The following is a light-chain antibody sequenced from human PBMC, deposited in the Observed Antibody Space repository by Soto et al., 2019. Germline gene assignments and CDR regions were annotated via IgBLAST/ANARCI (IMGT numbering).Light chain of an antibody. J-gene: IGLJ3*02. Sequence: QTVVTQEPSFSVSPGGTVTLTCGLSSGSVSTSYYPSWYQQTPGQAPRTLIYSTNTRSSGVPDRFSGSILGNKAALTIAGAQAEDESVNNCVLYMGGGSHWGFGAGTTLTVL. CDR1: SGSVSTSYY. V-gene: IGLV8-61*01. CDR2: STN. CDR3: VLYMGGGSHWG.